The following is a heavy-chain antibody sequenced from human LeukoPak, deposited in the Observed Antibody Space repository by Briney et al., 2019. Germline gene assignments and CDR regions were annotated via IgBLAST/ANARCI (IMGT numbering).Heavy chain of an antibody. D-gene: IGHD2-15*01. V-gene: IGHV1-46*01. CDR1: GYTFTSYY. CDR3: ARDFGIGSGPAGFDY. J-gene: IGHJ4*02. CDR2: INPSGGST. Sequence: ASVKVSCKASGYTFTSYYMHWVRQAPGQGLEWMGIINPSGGSTTYAQKFQGRVTMTRDTSTSTVYMELRSLRSDDTAVYYCARDFGIGSGPAGFDYWGQGTLVTVSS.